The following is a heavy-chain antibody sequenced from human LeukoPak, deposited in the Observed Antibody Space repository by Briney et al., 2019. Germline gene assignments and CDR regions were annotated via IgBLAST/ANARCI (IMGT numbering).Heavy chain of an antibody. CDR3: ARHKDWTFDY. D-gene: IGHD3/OR15-3a*01. V-gene: IGHV3-33*08. CDR1: GFTFSYYG. J-gene: IGHJ4*02. Sequence: GRSLRLSCAASGFTFSYYGMHWVRQAPGKGLEWVAVIWYDGSNKYYADSVKGRFTISRDISKNTLYLQMNSLRAEDTAVYYCARHKDWTFDYWGQGTLVTVSS. CDR2: IWYDGSNK.